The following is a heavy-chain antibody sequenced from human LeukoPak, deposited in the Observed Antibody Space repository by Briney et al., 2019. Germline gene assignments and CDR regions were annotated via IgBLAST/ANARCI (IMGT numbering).Heavy chain of an antibody. CDR1: GDSVSSNSAA. D-gene: IGHD2-2*01. V-gene: IGHV6-1*01. Sequence: SQTLSLTCAISGDSVSSNSAAWNWIRQSPSRGLEWLGGTYYRSKWYNDYAVSVKSRITINPDTSKNQFSLQLNSVTPEDTAVYYCARDHCSSTSCYSALYYYYGMDVWGQGTTVTVSS. CDR3: ARDHCSSTSCYSALYYYYGMDV. CDR2: TYYRSKWYN. J-gene: IGHJ6*02.